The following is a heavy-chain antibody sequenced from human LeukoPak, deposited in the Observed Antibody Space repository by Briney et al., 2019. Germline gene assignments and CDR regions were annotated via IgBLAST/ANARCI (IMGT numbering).Heavy chain of an antibody. Sequence: GGSLRLSCAASGFTVSSNYMSWVRQAPGKGLEWVSVFYSGGSTYYADSVKGRFTISRDNSKNTLYLQMNSLRAEDTAVYYCARGLDCSSTSCQLTYGMDVWGQGTTVTVSS. CDR2: FYSGGST. D-gene: IGHD2-2*01. CDR1: GFTVSSNY. CDR3: ARGLDCSSTSCQLTYGMDV. V-gene: IGHV3-53*01. J-gene: IGHJ6*02.